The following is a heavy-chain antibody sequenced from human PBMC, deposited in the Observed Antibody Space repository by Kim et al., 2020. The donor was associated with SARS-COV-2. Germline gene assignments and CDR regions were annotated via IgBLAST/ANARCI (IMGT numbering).Heavy chain of an antibody. CDR2: IIPIFGTA. D-gene: IGHD4-17*01. CDR3: ARDRERGGEIPGDYWADGMDV. CDR1: GGTFSSYA. J-gene: IGHJ6*02. V-gene: IGHV1-69*13. Sequence: SVKVSCKASGGTFSSYAISWVRQAPGQGLEWMGGIIPIFGTANYAQKFQGRVTITADESTSTAYMELSSLRSEDTAVYYCARDRERGGEIPGDYWADGMDVWGQGTTVTVSS.